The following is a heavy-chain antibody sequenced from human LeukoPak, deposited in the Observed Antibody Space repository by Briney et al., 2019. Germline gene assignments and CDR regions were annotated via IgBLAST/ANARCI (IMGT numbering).Heavy chain of an antibody. CDR1: GFTFDDYA. J-gene: IGHJ3*02. CDR3: AKTTEGYYLDAFDI. D-gene: IGHD3-10*01. CDR2: ISWNSGSI. Sequence: GGSLRLSCAASGFTFDDYAMHWVRQAPGKGLEWVSGISWNSGSIGYADSVKGRFTISRDNAKNSLYLQMNSLRAEDTALYYCAKTTEGYYLDAFDIWGQVTMV. V-gene: IGHV3-9*01.